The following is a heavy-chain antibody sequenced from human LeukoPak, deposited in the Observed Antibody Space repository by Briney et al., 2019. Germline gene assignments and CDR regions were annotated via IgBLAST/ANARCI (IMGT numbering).Heavy chain of an antibody. V-gene: IGHV4-30-4*01. J-gene: IGHJ4*02. CDR1: GGSISSGDYY. D-gene: IGHD2-21*01. CDR3: ARIAGIAYFDY. CDR2: IYYSGST. Sequence: SETLSLTCTVSGGSISSGDYYWSWIRQPPGKGLEWIGYIYYSGSTYYNPSLKSRVTISVDTSKNQFSLKLSSVTAADTAVYYCARIAGIAYFDYWGQETLVTVSS.